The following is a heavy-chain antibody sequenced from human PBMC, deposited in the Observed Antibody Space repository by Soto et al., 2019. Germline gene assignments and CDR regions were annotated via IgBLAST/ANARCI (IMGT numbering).Heavy chain of an antibody. CDR3: ARDCGLWFGEFDAFHI. CDR1: GYNFSSYG. D-gene: IGHD3-10*01. V-gene: IGHV1-18*01. CDR2: ISAYNGNT. Sequence: QVQLVQSGAEVQKPGASVKVSCKASGYNFSSYGISWVRQAPGQGLAWMGWISAYNGNTNYAQNLQGRVTMTTDTSTSTAYMELRSLRSDDTAVYYCARDCGLWFGEFDAFHIWGQGTMVTVSS. J-gene: IGHJ3*02.